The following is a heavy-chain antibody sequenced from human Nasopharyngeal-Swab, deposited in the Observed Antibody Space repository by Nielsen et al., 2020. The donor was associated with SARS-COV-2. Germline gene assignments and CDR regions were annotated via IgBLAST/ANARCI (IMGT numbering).Heavy chain of an antibody. J-gene: IGHJ6*02. CDR1: GYTFTSYA. Sequence: ASVKVSCKASGYTFTSYAMNWVRQAPGQGLEWMGWINTNTGNPTYAQDFTGRFVFSLDTSVSTAYLQISSLKAEDTAVYYCARARGQPHNYYYYGMDVWGQGTTVTVSS. CDR2: INTNTGNP. CDR3: ARARGQPHNYYYYGMDV. V-gene: IGHV7-4-1*02.